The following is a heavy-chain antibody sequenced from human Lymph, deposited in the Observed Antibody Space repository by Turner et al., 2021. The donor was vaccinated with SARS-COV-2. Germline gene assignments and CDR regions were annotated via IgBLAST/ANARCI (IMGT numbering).Heavy chain of an antibody. CDR3: AGQSTTVDTSPRPGTAAGIDP. D-gene: IGHD1-1*01. J-gene: IGHJ5*02. Sequence: QVQLAHPGAVVTKAGASVMVPRKTSGYTLTGYFMHGVRQAPRQGLEGMGWINPYSGGENYEKKFQGRGTITRDASISTTYMELSRIKSDDTAVYYCAGQSTTVDTSPRPGTAAGIDPWGQGTLVTVSS. V-gene: IGHV1-2*02. CDR1: GYTLTGYF. CDR2: INPYSGGE.